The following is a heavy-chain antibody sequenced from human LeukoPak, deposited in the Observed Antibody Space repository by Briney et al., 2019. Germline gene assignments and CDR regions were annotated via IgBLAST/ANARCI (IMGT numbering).Heavy chain of an antibody. CDR3: ARRQTYYYDSGGYGAFDI. J-gene: IGHJ3*02. V-gene: IGHV4-34*01. D-gene: IGHD3-22*01. Sequence: PPETLSLTCAVYGGSFSGYYWSWIRQPPGKGLEWIGEINHSGSTNYNPSLKSRVTISVDTSKNQFSLKLSSVTAADTAVYYCARRQTYYYDSGGYGAFDIWGQGTMVTVSS. CDR1: GGSFSGYY. CDR2: INHSGST.